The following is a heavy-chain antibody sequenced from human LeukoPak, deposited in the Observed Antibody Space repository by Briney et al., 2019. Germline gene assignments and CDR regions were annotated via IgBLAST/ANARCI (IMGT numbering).Heavy chain of an antibody. CDR3: ARPQYFYYMDV. V-gene: IGHV3-7*01. J-gene: IGHJ6*03. Sequence: GGSLRLSCAASGFTFSTYWMTWVRQAPGKGLEWVANINQDGSGKYYVDSVKGRFTISRDNAKNSLYLQMNSLRAEDTAVYYCARPQYFYYMDVWGKGTTVTVSS. CDR1: GFTFSTYW. CDR2: INQDGSGK.